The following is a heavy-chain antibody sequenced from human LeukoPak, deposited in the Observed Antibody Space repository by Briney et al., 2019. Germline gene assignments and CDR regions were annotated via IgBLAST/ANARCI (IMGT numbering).Heavy chain of an antibody. D-gene: IGHD1-1*01. Sequence: SETLSLTCTVSGGSISSYYWSWIRQTPGKGLEWIGYIYYSGSTNYNPSLKSRVTISVDTSKNQFSLKLSSVTAADTAVYYCAKAGTTGIHHWFDPWGQGNLVTVSS. CDR1: GGSISSYY. J-gene: IGHJ5*02. CDR2: IYYSGST. CDR3: AKAGTTGIHHWFDP. V-gene: IGHV4-59*08.